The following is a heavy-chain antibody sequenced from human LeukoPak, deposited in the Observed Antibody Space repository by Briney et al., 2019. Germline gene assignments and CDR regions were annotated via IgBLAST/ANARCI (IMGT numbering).Heavy chain of an antibody. CDR1: GGSISSSSYY. CDR3: AREGSLDYYGSGSYFYY. Sequence: SETLSLTCTVSGGSISSSSYYWGWIRQPPGKGLEWIGSIYYSGSTYYNPSLKSRVTISVDTSKNQFSLKLSSVTAADTAVYYCAREGSLDYYGSGSYFYYWGQGTLVTVSS. V-gene: IGHV4-39*07. CDR2: IYYSGST. D-gene: IGHD3-10*01. J-gene: IGHJ4*02.